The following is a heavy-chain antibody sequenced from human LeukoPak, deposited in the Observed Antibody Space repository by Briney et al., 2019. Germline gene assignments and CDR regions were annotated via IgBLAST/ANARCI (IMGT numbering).Heavy chain of an antibody. Sequence: GGSLRLSCAASGFTFSSYAMHWVRQAPGKGLEWVAVISYDGSNKYYADSVKGRFTISRDNSKNTLYLQMNSLRAEDTAVYYCARDHPPYYYDSSGYYGGSDYWGQGTLVTISS. CDR2: ISYDGSNK. CDR1: GFTFSSYA. V-gene: IGHV3-30*04. CDR3: ARDHPPYYYDSSGYYGGSDY. J-gene: IGHJ4*02. D-gene: IGHD3-22*01.